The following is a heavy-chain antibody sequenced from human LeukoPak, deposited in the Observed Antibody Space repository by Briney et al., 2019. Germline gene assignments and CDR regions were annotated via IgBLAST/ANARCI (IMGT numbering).Heavy chain of an antibody. CDR2: VSSSSSYI. V-gene: IGHV3-21*01. Sequence: GGSLRLSCAASGFTFSSYSMNWVRQAPGKGLEWVSCVSSSSSYIYYADSVKGRFTISRDNAKNSLYLQMNSLRAEDTAVYYCARAYCSGGSCYPFDYWGQGTLVTVSS. J-gene: IGHJ4*02. D-gene: IGHD2-15*01. CDR3: ARAYCSGGSCYPFDY. CDR1: GFTFSSYS.